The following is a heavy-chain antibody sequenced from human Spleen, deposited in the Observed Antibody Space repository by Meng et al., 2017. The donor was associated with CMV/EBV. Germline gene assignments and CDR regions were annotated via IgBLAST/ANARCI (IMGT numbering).Heavy chain of an antibody. V-gene: IGHV4-59*01. Sequence: SETLSLTCTVSGGSISSNYWSWIRQPPGKGLEWIGYIYYSGSTNYNPSLKSRVTISVDSSKNQFSLKLSSVTAADTAVYYCARGYCSSTSCYRQFDPWGQGTLVTVSS. CDR1: GGSISSNY. CDR2: IYYSGST. J-gene: IGHJ5*02. CDR3: ARGYCSSTSCYRQFDP. D-gene: IGHD2-2*01.